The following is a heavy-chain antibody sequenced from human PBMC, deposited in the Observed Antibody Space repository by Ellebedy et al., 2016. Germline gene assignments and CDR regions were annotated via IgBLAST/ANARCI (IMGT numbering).Heavy chain of an antibody. CDR2: IKQDGSEK. Sequence: GESLKISCAASGFTFSSYWMSWVRQAPGKALEWVANIKQDGSEKYYVDSVKGRFTISRDNAKNSLYLQMNSLRAEDTAVYYCAREGSWSDFDNWGLGTLVTVSS. CDR3: AREGSWSDFDN. CDR1: GFTFSSYW. V-gene: IGHV3-7*03. D-gene: IGHD6-13*01. J-gene: IGHJ4*02.